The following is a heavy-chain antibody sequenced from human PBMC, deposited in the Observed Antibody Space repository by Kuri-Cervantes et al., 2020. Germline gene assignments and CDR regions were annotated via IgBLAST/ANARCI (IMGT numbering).Heavy chain of an antibody. CDR2: INPNRGTT. CDR3: AREGCSGGSLSCKHLDS. J-gene: IGHJ4*02. D-gene: IGHD2-15*01. Sequence: ASVKVSCKASGYTFTGYYIHWVRQAPGQGLEWMGLINPNRGTTSYAQRFQGRVTMTRDTSTTTVYMDLSRLTSEDTALYYCAREGCSGGSLSCKHLDSWGQGTLVTVSS. CDR1: GYTFTGYY. V-gene: IGHV1-46*01.